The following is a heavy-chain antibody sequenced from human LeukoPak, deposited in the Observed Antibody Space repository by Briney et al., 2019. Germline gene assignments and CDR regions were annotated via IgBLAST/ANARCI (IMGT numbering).Heavy chain of an antibody. Sequence: GGSLRLSCAASGFTFSSYWMSWVRQAPGKGLEWVAVISYDGSNKYYADSVKGRFTISRDNSKNTLYLQMNSLRAEDTAVYYCASPEMGATTSGAFDIWGQGTMVTVSS. D-gene: IGHD1-26*01. CDR3: ASPEMGATTSGAFDI. CDR2: ISYDGSNK. V-gene: IGHV3-30-3*01. J-gene: IGHJ3*02. CDR1: GFTFSSYW.